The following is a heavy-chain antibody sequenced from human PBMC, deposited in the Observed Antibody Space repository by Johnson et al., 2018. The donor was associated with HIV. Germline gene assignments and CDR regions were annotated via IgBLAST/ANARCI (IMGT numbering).Heavy chain of an antibody. CDR2: ISWNSGSI. CDR3: ANDILAAAGSDAFDI. J-gene: IGHJ3*02. D-gene: IGHD6-13*01. V-gene: IGHV3-9*01. CDR1: GFNFDDYA. Sequence: VQLVESGGGLVQPGRSLRLSCAASGFNFDDYAMHWVRQAPGKGLEWVSGISWNSGSIGYADSVKGRFTISRDNAKNSLYLQMNSLRAEDTALYYCANDILAAAGSDAFDIWGQGTMVTVSS.